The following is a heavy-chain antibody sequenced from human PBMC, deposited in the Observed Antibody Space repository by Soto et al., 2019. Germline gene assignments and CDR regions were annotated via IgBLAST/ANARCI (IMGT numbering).Heavy chain of an antibody. CDR3: ARSNHDFWSGYPQGFFDY. Sequence: GGSLRLSCAASGFTFSSYAMNWVRQAPGKGLEYVSAISSNGDSTFYADFVEGRFTISRDNSKNTLYLQVGRLRAEDLAVYYCARSNHDFWSGYPQGFFDYWGQGALVTVSS. J-gene: IGHJ4*02. CDR1: GFTFSSYA. CDR2: ISSNGDST. V-gene: IGHV3-64*02. D-gene: IGHD3-3*01.